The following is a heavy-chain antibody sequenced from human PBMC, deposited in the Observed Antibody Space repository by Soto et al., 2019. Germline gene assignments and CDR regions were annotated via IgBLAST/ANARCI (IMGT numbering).Heavy chain of an antibody. CDR3: AYDRLKGPKIDWFDP. CDR1: GFSLSTSGVG. Sequence: SGPKLVNTPQTLRLTCTFSGFSLSTSGVGVGWIRQPPGKALEWLALIYWDDDKRYSPSLKSRLTITKDTSKNQVVLTMTNMDPVDTATYYCAYDRLKGPKIDWFDPWGQGTLVTVSS. D-gene: IGHD3-16*01. V-gene: IGHV2-5*02. J-gene: IGHJ5*02. CDR2: IYWDDDK.